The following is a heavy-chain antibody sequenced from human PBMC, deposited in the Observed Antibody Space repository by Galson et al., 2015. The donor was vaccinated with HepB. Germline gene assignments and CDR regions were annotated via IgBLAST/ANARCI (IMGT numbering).Heavy chain of an antibody. J-gene: IGHJ4*02. D-gene: IGHD1-26*01. V-gene: IGHV2-70*04. CDR3: ARNLDGNYFDN. CDR1: GFSLRTYTMR. Sequence: PALVTPTQTLTLTCTFSGFSLRTYTMRVTWIRQPPGKALERLARIEWDADKFYSASLKTRLSISKDTPKTQVVLTLANMDPADTATYYCARNLDGNYFDNGSQGTLVTVSS. CDR2: IEWDADK.